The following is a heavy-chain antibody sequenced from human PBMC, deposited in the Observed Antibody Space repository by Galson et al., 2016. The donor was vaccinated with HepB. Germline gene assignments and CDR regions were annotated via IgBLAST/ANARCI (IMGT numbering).Heavy chain of an antibody. J-gene: IGHJ3*02. Sequence: SLRLSCAVSGFTLSNSMMHWVRQAPGKGLQWVGRIRSKTYNNATTYAASVKGRFTISRDDSKNTAYLEMNNLTFEDTAMYYCTSLEVVGADDAFDIWGPGTMVTVSS. CDR2: IRSKTYNNAT. V-gene: IGHV3-73*01. D-gene: IGHD3-3*01. CDR3: TSLEVVGADDAFDI. CDR1: GFTLSNSM.